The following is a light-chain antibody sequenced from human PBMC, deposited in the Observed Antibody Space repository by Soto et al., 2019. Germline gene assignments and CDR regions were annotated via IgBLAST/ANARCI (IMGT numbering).Light chain of an antibody. CDR3: SSYTSSSTLYV. J-gene: IGLJ1*01. CDR1: SSDVGAYKF. V-gene: IGLV2-14*01. CDR2: EVS. Sequence: QSALTQPASVSGSPGQSITISCTGTSSDVGAYKFVSWYQQHPGKAPKLMIYEVSNRPSGVSNRFSGSKSGNTASLTISGLQAEDEADYYRSSYTSSSTLYVFGTGTKLTVL.